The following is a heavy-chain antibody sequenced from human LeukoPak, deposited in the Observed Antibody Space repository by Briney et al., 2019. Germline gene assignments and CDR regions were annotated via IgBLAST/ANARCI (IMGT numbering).Heavy chain of an antibody. CDR3: ARHTTTVTTGARDLDAFDI. Sequence: SQTLSLTCAISGDSVSSNSAAWNWIRQSPSRGLEWLGRTYYRSKWYNDYAVSVKSRITINPDTSKNQFSLQLNSVTPEDTAVYYCARHTTTVTTGARDLDAFDIWGQGTMVTVSS. J-gene: IGHJ3*02. V-gene: IGHV6-1*01. CDR1: GDSVSSNSAA. CDR2: TYYRSKWYN. D-gene: IGHD4-17*01.